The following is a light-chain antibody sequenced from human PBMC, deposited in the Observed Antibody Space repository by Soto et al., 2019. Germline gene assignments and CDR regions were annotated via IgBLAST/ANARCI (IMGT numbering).Light chain of an antibody. CDR3: SSYAGSIYV. V-gene: IGLV2-8*01. CDR2: EVS. CDR1: SSDVGGYNY. Sequence: QSALTQPPSASGSPGHSVTISCTGTSSDVGGYNYVSWYQQHPGKAPKLMIYEVSNRPSGVPDRFSGSKSGNTASLTVSGLQAEDEADYSCSSYAGSIYVFGTGTKLTVL. J-gene: IGLJ1*01.